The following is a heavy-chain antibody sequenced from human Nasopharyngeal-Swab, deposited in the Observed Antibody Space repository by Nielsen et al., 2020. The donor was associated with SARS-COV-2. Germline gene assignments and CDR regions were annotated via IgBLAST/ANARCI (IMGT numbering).Heavy chain of an antibody. Sequence: SETLSLTCTVSGGSISRYYWSWIRQPPGKGLEWIGYIYYSGSTNYNPSLKSRVTISVETSKNQFSLKLSSVTAADTAVYYCARGLERRFYWGQGTLVTVSS. CDR3: ARGLERRFY. CDR2: IYYSGST. D-gene: IGHD1-1*01. V-gene: IGHV4-59*08. CDR1: GGSISRYY. J-gene: IGHJ4*02.